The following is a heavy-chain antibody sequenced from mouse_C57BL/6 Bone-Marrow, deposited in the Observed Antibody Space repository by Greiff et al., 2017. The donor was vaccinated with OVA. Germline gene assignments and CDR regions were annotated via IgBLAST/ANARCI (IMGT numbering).Heavy chain of an antibody. CDR3: ARGNYAPLDY. Sequence: QVQLQQPGAELVRPGTSVKLSCKASGYTFTSYWMHWVKQRPGQGLEWIGVIDPSDSYTNYNQKFKGKATLTVDTSSSTAYMQLSSLTSEDSAVYYCARGNYAPLDYWGQGTTLTVSS. V-gene: IGHV1-59*01. J-gene: IGHJ2*01. CDR2: IDPSDSYT. CDR1: GYTFTSYW. D-gene: IGHD1-1*02.